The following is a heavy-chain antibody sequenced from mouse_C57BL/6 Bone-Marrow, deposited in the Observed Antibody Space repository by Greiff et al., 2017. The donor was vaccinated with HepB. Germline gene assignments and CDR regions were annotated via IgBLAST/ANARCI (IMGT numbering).Heavy chain of an antibody. Sequence: EVQRVESGAELVRPGASVKLSCTASGFNIKDDYMHWVKQRPEQGLEWIGWIDPENGDTEYASKFQGKATITADTSSNTAYLQLSSLTSEDTAVYYCTTWGENWGQGTLVTVSA. J-gene: IGHJ3*01. CDR1: GFNIKDDY. CDR2: IDPENGDT. V-gene: IGHV14-4*01. D-gene: IGHD2-13*01. CDR3: TTWGEN.